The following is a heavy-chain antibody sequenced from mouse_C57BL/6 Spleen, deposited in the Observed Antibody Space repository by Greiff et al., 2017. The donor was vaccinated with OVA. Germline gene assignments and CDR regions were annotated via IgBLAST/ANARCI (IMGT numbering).Heavy chain of an antibody. J-gene: IGHJ2*01. V-gene: IGHV1-15*01. CDR3: TRGGYFDY. Sequence: VQLQQSGAELVRPGASVTLSCTASGYTFTDYEMHWVKQTPVHGLEWIGAIAPETGGTAYTQKFKGKAILTADKSSSTAYMELRSLTSEDSAVYYCTRGGYFDYWGQGTTLTVSS. CDR1: GYTFTDYE. CDR2: IAPETGGT.